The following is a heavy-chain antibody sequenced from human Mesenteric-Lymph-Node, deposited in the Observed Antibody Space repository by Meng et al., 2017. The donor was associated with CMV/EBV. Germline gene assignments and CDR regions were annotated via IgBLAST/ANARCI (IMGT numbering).Heavy chain of an antibody. CDR1: GYTFTGYS. D-gene: IGHD2/OR15-2a*01. J-gene: IGHJ5*02. CDR3: AKDGGFSNWFDP. V-gene: IGHV1-2*02. CDR2: ISPNNGVT. Sequence: APVKVSCKASGYTFTGYSVHWVRQAPGQGLEWMGWISPNNGVTNYAQKFQGRVTMTRDTSTSTAYMELSRLRSDDTAVYYCAKDGGFSNWFDPWGQGTLVTVSS.